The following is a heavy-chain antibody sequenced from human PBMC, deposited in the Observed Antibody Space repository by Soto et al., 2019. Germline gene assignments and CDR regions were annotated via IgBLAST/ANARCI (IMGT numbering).Heavy chain of an antibody. J-gene: IGHJ4*02. Sequence: GGYLRLSCAASGFTFRTYWMNWVRQAPGKGLEWVAKINQDGSVKYYVDSVRGRFTISRDNAKNSLFLQMNSLRAEDTALYYCVRFPFFDTSDQGYWCQGTLVSVSS. V-gene: IGHV3-7*01. CDR2: INQDGSVK. CDR3: VRFPFFDTSDQGY. CDR1: GFTFRTYW. D-gene: IGHD3-22*01.